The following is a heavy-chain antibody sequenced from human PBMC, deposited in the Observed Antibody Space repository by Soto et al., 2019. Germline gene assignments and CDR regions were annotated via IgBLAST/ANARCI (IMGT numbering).Heavy chain of an antibody. CDR2: ISAYNGNT. V-gene: IGHV1-18*01. CDR1: GYTFTSYG. Sequence: GASVKVSCKASGYTFTSYGISLVRQAPGQGLEWMGWISAYNGNTNYAQNFQGRVTMTTDTATSTAYMELRSLRSYDTAGYYSARGGTPIDYWGQGTLVTVSS. J-gene: IGHJ4*02. CDR3: ARGGTPIDY. D-gene: IGHD3-16*01.